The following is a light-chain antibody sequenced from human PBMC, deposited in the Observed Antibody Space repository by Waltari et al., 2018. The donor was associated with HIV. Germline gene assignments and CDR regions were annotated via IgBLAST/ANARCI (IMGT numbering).Light chain of an antibody. J-gene: IGLJ3*02. CDR2: GVS. CDR1: SSDVGFYNF. V-gene: IGLV2-11*01. Sequence: QSALTQPRSVSGSPGQSVTISCTGTSSDVGFYNFVSWYQHHPGKAPRLLIYGVSQRPSGGPDRFSGSKSGTTAALTISGLQAEDEADYYCCSYAGTYTFEVFGGGTKLTVL. CDR3: CSYAGTYTFEV.